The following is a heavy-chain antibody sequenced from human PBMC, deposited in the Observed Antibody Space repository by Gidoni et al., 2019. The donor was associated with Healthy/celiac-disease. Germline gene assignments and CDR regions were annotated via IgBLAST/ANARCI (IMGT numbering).Heavy chain of an antibody. CDR2: LFSNYEK. Sequence: QVTLKESGTVLVKPTENLTLNCTASGFSPSHARIGVSWIRQPPGKSLEWLAHLFSNYEKSYSTSLKSRLTISKDTSKSQVVLTMTNVDPVDTATYYCARIRLEWSRKNWYFDLWGRGTLVTVSS. J-gene: IGHJ2*01. CDR1: GFSPSHARIG. D-gene: IGHD3-3*01. V-gene: IGHV2-26*01. CDR3: ARIRLEWSRKNWYFDL.